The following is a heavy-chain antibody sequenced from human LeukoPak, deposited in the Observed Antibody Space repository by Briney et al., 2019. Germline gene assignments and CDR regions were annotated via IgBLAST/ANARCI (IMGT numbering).Heavy chain of an antibody. V-gene: IGHV3-23*01. Sequence: GGSLRLSCAASGFTFSSYAMSWVRQAPVKGLEWVSAISGSGGSTYYADSVKGRFTISRDNSKNTLYLQMNSLRAEDTAVYYCAKLKEESTFYFDYWGQGTLVTVSS. J-gene: IGHJ4*02. CDR3: AKLKEESTFYFDY. CDR2: ISGSGGST. CDR1: GFTFSSYA. D-gene: IGHD2/OR15-2a*01.